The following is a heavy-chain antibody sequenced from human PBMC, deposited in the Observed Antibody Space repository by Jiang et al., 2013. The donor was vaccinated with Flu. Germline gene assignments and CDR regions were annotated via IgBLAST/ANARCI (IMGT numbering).Heavy chain of an antibody. CDR3: ARDSPPDLYYDSSGYYYLGY. CDR1: GYTFTSYG. CDR2: ISAYNGNT. Sequence: SGAEVKKPGASVKVSCKASGYTFTSYGISWVRQAPGQGLEWMGWISAYNGNTNYAQKLQGRVTMTTDTSQSTAYMELRSLRSDDTAVYYCARDSPPDLYYDSSGYYYLGYWGQGTLVTVS. J-gene: IGHJ4*02. V-gene: IGHV1-18*01. D-gene: IGHD3-22*01.